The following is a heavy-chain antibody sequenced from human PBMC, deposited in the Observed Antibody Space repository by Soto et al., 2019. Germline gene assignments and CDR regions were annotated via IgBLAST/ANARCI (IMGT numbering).Heavy chain of an antibody. CDR1: GDSYSISTYS. V-gene: IGHV4-30-2*01. D-gene: IGHD6-19*01. J-gene: IGHJ5*02. CDR2: IYQSGVT. Sequence: ASETLSLTCNMSGDSYSISTYSWTWIRQPPGKALQWIGFIYQSGVTSYNPSLASRVSISLDRSNNQCSLKLKSVTAADTAVYFCAGMPYTSGLRFDPWGPGTLVTVSS. CDR3: AGMPYTSGLRFDP.